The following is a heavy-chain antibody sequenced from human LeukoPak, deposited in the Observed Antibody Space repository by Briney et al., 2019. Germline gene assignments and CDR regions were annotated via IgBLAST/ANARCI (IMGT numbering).Heavy chain of an antibody. CDR1: GGAFSSCA. D-gene: IGHD6-19*01. CDR2: IIPILGIA. CDR3: ARGSIAVAGTFDY. Sequence: VASVKVSCKASGGAFSSCAISWVRQAPGQGLEWMGRIIPILGIANYAQKFQGRVTITADKSTSTAYIELSSLRSEDTAVYYCARGSIAVAGTFDYWGQGTLVTVSS. V-gene: IGHV1-69*04. J-gene: IGHJ4*02.